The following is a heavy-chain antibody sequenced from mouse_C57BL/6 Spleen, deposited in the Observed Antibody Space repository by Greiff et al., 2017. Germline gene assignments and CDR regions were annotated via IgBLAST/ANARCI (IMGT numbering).Heavy chain of an antibody. CDR1: GYTFTSYW. CDR2: IYPSDSET. J-gene: IGHJ3*01. CDR3: ASGGSNYPFAY. D-gene: IGHD2-5*01. Sequence: QVQLQQPGAELVRPGSSVKLSCKASGYTFTSYWMDWVKQRPGQGLEWIGHIYPSDSETHYNQKFKDKATLTVDKSSSTAYMQLSSLTSEDSAVYYCASGGSNYPFAYWGQGTLVTVSA. V-gene: IGHV1-61*01.